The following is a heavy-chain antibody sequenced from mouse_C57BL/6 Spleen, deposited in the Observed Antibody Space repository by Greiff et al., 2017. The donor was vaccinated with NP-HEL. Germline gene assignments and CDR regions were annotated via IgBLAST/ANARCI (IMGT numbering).Heavy chain of an antibody. D-gene: IGHD2-5*01. CDR2: IDPSDSYT. Sequence: VQLQQPGAELVMPGASVKLSCKASGYTFTSYWMHWVKQRPGQGLEWIGEIDPSDSYTNYNQKFKGKSTLTVDKSSSTAYMQLSSLTSEDSAVYYCARGRYSNYYFDYWGQGTTLTVSS. CDR1: GYTFTSYW. V-gene: IGHV1-69*01. J-gene: IGHJ2*01. CDR3: ARGRYSNYYFDY.